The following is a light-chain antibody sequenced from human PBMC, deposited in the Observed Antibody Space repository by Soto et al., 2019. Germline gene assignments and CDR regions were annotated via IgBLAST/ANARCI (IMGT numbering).Light chain of an antibody. CDR1: SSDIGAGYD. Sequence: QSVLTQPPSVSGAPGQRVTISCTGSSSDIGAGYDVHWYQQLPGTAPKLLIYGNINRPSGVPDRFSGSKSGTSASLAITGLQAEDEADYYGQSYDSSLSGVVFGGGTKVTVL. CDR3: QSYDSSLSGVV. CDR2: GNI. V-gene: IGLV1-40*01. J-gene: IGLJ2*01.